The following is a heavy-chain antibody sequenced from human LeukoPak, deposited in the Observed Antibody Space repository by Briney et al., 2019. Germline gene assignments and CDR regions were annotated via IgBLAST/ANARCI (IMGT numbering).Heavy chain of an antibody. CDR3: AKSFFGRVRAFDI. Sequence: GGSLRLSCAASGFTFSSYAMSWVRQAPGKGLEWVLAISGSGGSTYYADSVKGRFTISRDNSKNTLYLQMNSLRAEDTAVYYCAKSFFGRVRAFDIWGQGAMVTVSS. V-gene: IGHV3-23*01. CDR2: ISGSGGST. J-gene: IGHJ3*02. D-gene: IGHD3-10*01. CDR1: GFTFSSYA.